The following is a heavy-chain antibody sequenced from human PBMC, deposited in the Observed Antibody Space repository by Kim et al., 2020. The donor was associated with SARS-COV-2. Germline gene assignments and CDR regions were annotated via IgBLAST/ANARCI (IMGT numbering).Heavy chain of an antibody. CDR1: GFTFSSYG. CDR3: ARSDGVGYPDILTGYNFDS. CDR2: IWFDGSNK. Sequence: GGSLRLSCAASGFTFSSYGMHWVRQAPGKGLEWVAVIWFDGSNKYYTDSVKGRFTISRDDSKNMLYLQMSSLRADDTAVYYCARSDGVGYPDILTGYNFDSWGQGTLVTVSS. V-gene: IGHV3-33*01. D-gene: IGHD3-9*01. J-gene: IGHJ4*02.